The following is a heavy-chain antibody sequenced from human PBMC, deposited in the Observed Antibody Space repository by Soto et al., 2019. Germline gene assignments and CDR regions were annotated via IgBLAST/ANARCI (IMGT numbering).Heavy chain of an antibody. CDR2: IIPILGIA. D-gene: IGHD2-2*01. J-gene: IGHJ3*02. V-gene: IGHV1-69*04. Sequence: KVSCKASGGTFSSYTISWVRQAPGQGLEWMGRIIPILGIANYAQKFQGRVTITADKSTSTAYMELSSLRSEDTAVYYCARDVIGYCSSTSCYDGPAFDIWGQGTMVTVSS. CDR1: GGTFSSYT. CDR3: ARDVIGYCSSTSCYDGPAFDI.